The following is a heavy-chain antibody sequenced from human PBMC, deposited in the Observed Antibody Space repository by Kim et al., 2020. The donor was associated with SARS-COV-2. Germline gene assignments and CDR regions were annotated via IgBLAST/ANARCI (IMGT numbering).Heavy chain of an antibody. V-gene: IGHV3-30*04. D-gene: IGHD2-15*01. CDR2: ISYDGSNK. J-gene: IGHJ4*02. Sequence: GGSLRLSCAASGFTFSSYTMHWVRQAPGKGLEWVAGISYDGSNKYYAYSVKGRFTISRDNSKNTLYLQMNSLRAEDTAVYYCAAGGRRGGYDHFDYWGQG. CDR1: GFTFSSYT. CDR3: AAGGRRGGYDHFDY.